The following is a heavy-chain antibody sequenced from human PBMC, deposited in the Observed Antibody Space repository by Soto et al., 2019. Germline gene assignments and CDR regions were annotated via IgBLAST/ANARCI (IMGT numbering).Heavy chain of an antibody. CDR3: ASHFGWIAARPRGQPYYYSGMDV. CDR2: IIPIFGTA. Sequence: QVQLVQSGAEVKKPGSSVKVSCKASGGTFSSYAISWVRQAPGQGLEWMGGIIPIFGTANYAQKFQGRVTITADESTSTAYMELSSLRSEDTAVYYCASHFGWIAARPRGQPYYYSGMDVWGQGTTVTVSS. CDR1: GGTFSSYA. V-gene: IGHV1-69*01. D-gene: IGHD6-6*01. J-gene: IGHJ6*02.